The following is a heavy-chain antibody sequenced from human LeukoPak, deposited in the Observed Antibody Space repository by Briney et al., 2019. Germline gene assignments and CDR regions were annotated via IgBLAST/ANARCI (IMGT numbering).Heavy chain of an antibody. V-gene: IGHV3-11*06. CDR2: ISSSSTYI. CDR3: ASSLAVAGTGGWFDP. J-gene: IGHJ5*02. Sequence: PGGSLRLSCAASGFTFSDYYMTWIRQAPGKGLEWVSSISSSSTYIYYADSVKGRFTISRDNAKNSLFLQMNSLRAEDTAVYYCASSLAVAGTGGWFDPWGQGNLVTVSS. CDR1: GFTFSDYY. D-gene: IGHD6-13*01.